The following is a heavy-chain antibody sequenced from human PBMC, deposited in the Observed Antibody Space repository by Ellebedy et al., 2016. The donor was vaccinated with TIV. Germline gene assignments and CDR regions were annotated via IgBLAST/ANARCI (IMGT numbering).Heavy chain of an antibody. J-gene: IGHJ5*02. CDR2: ISGSGGST. Sequence: GESLKISCAASGFTFSSYAMNWVRQAPGKGLERVSAISGSGGSTFYADSVKGRFTISRDNYKNTLYLQMKSLRAEDTAVNYCAGEVGSRQNNPWGQGTKVTAFS. CDR1: GFTFSSYA. V-gene: IGHV3-23*01. CDR3: AGEVGSRQNNP. D-gene: IGHD1-26*01.